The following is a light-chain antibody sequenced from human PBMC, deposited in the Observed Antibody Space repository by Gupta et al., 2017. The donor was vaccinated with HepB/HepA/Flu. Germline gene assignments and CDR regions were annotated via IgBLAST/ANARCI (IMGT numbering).Light chain of an antibody. CDR1: QSISSW. CDR2: TAS. J-gene: IGKJ4*01. CDR3: QQYNSNPLT. V-gene: IGKV1-5*01. Sequence: DIQMTQSPSTLSASVGDRVTITCRASQSISSWLAWYQQKPGKAPKLLIYTASSLESGVPSRFSGSGSGTEFTLTISSLQPDDFATYYCQQYNSNPLTFGRGTKVEIK.